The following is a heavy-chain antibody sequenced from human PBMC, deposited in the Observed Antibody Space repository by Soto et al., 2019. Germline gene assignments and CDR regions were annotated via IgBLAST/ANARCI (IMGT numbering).Heavy chain of an antibody. CDR3: AKGPWHLAHGHYFDY. Sequence: QVQVVESGGGVVQPGRSLRLSCAASGFTFSSYAMHWVRQAPGKGLEWVAGISYDGSTIYYVDSVKGRFTVSRDNSKXXXXXXXXXXXXXXXXXXXXAKGPWHLAHGHYFDYWGQGTLVTVSS. CDR1: GFTFSSYA. CDR2: ISYDGSTI. V-gene: IGHV3-30*03. J-gene: IGHJ4*02. D-gene: IGHD5-12*01.